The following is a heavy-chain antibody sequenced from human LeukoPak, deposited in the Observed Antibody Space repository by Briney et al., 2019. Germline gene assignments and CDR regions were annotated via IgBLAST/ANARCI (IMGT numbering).Heavy chain of an antibody. CDR3: ARGVTYYYDSSGYTPGDY. Sequence: ASVKVSCKASGYTFTGYYKHWVRQAPGQGLEWMGWINPNSGGTNYAQKFQGRVTMTRDTSISTAYMELSRLRPDDTAVYYCARGVTYYYDSSGYTPGDYWGQGTLVTVSS. D-gene: IGHD3-22*01. CDR1: GYTFTGYY. J-gene: IGHJ4*02. V-gene: IGHV1-2*02. CDR2: INPNSGGT.